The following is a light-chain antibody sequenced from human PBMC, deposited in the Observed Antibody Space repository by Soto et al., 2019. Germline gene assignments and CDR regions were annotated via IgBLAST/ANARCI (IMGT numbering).Light chain of an antibody. V-gene: IGLV2-14*01. CDR3: SSYTSSYTPYV. J-gene: IGLJ1*01. CDR1: SSDVGGYNY. CDR2: VVS. Sequence: QSVLTQPASVSGSPGQSITISCTGTSSDVGGYNYVSWYQQHPDKAPKLMIYVVSNRPSGVSNRCSGSKSGNTASLTISGLQAEDEADYYCSSYTSSYTPYVFGTGTKVTVL.